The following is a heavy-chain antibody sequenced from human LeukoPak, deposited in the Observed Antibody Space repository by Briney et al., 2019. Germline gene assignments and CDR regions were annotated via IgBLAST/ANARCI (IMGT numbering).Heavy chain of an antibody. CDR2: ISGSGGST. V-gene: IGHV3-23*01. Sequence: GGSLRLSCAASGFTFSSYAMNWVRQAPGKGLEWVSAISGSGGSTYYADSVKGRFTISRDNSKNTLYLQMNSLRAEDTAVYYCAKDWPYYGSGSYGNRFDYWGQGTLVTVSS. CDR3: AKDWPYYGSGSYGNRFDY. D-gene: IGHD3-10*01. CDR1: GFTFSSYA. J-gene: IGHJ4*02.